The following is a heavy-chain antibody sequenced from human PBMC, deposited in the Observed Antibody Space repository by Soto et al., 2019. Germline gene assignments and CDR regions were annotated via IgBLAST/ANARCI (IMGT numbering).Heavy chain of an antibody. CDR3: ARELNTESSAYYSFAY. CDR1: GYTFTAYG. Sequence: ASVKVSCKTSGYTFTAYGLAWLRQAPGQRPEWMGWVSTNNADTNYAQKFQGRVTMTTDRSTTTTYMELRSLRSDDTAVYYCARELNTESSAYYSFAYWGQGTLVTVSS. V-gene: IGHV1-18*01. J-gene: IGHJ4*02. CDR2: VSTNNADT. D-gene: IGHD3-22*01.